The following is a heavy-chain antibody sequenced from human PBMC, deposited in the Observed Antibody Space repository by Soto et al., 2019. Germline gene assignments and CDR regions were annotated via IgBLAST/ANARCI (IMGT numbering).Heavy chain of an antibody. CDR1: GGTFSSYT. Sequence: SVKVSCKASGGTFSSYTISWVRQAPGQGLEWMGRIIPILGIANYAQKFQGRVTITADKSTSTAYMELSSLRSEDTAVYYCARVPYSSSSGNWFDPRGQGTLLTVSS. D-gene: IGHD6-6*01. CDR3: ARVPYSSSSGNWFDP. J-gene: IGHJ5*02. V-gene: IGHV1-69*02. CDR2: IIPILGIA.